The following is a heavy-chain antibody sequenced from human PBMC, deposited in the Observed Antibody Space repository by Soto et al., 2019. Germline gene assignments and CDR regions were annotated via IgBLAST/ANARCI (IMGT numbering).Heavy chain of an antibody. J-gene: IGHJ4*02. Sequence: QVQLVESGGGVVQPGRSLRLSCAASGFTFSSYGMHWVRQAPGKGLEWVAVIWYDGSNKYYADSVKGRFTISRDNSKNTLYLQMNSLRAEDTAVYYCARSSCSGGSYYQDYFDYWGQGTLVTVSS. V-gene: IGHV3-33*01. CDR1: GFTFSSYG. D-gene: IGHD2-15*01. CDR3: ARSSCSGGSYYQDYFDY. CDR2: IWYDGSNK.